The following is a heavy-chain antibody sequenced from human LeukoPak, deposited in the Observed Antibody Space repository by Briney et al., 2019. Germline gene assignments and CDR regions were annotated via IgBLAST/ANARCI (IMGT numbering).Heavy chain of an antibody. D-gene: IGHD6-13*01. J-gene: IGHJ4*02. Sequence: SETLSLTCTVSGGSISSYYWSWIRQPPGKGVGGIGYICSSGTTNNNHSLESRVTISVDTSKNQFSLKLSSVTAADTAVYYCARGVYIAAAQYGYWGQGTLVTVSS. V-gene: IGHV4-59*01. CDR2: ICSSGTT. CDR1: GGSISSYY. CDR3: ARGVYIAAAQYGY.